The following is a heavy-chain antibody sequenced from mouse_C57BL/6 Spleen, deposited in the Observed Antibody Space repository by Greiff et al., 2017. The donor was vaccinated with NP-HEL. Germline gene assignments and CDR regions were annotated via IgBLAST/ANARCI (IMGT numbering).Heavy chain of an antibody. D-gene: IGHD1-1*01. CDR3: ARSDYYGSSYGY. CDR2: IYPGDGDT. Sequence: VQLQESGPELVKPGASVKISCKASGYAFSSSWMNWVKQRPGKGLEWIGRIYPGDGDTNYNGKFKGKATLTADHSSSPAYMQLSRLTSEDSAVYVCARSDYYGSSYGYWGQGTTLTVSS. J-gene: IGHJ2*01. V-gene: IGHV1-82*01. CDR1: GYAFSSSW.